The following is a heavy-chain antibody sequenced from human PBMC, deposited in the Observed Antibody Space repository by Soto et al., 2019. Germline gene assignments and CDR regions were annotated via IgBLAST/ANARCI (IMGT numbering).Heavy chain of an antibody. Sequence: GGSLRLSCAAAGFSVSTSHISWVRQAPGKGLDWVGRIRNEANSYTAVYAASVTGRFTMSRDDSKNSLYLQMDSLKTEDTAVYYCTRVPTPVHADIDIWGQGTMVTVSS. D-gene: IGHD2-15*01. CDR1: GFSVSTSH. CDR2: IRNEANSYTA. CDR3: TRVPTPVHADIDI. V-gene: IGHV3-72*01. J-gene: IGHJ3*02.